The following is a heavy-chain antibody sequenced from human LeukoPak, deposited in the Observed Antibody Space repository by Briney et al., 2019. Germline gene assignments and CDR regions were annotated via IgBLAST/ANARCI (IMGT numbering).Heavy chain of an antibody. CDR1: GYTFSDYY. CDR3: ARDQAAAPSYYYGMDV. CDR2: INPNSGAT. J-gene: IGHJ6*02. Sequence: ASVKVSCKASGYTFSDYYMQWVRQAPGQGLEWMGWINPNSGATNYAQKFQGRVTMTRDTSISTAYMELSSLRSEDTAVYYCARDQAAAPSYYYGMDVWGQGTTVTVSS. D-gene: IGHD2-15*01. V-gene: IGHV1-2*02.